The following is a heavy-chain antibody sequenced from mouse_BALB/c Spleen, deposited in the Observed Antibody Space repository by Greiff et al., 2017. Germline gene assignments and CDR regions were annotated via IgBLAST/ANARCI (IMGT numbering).Heavy chain of an antibody. J-gene: IGHJ4*01. Sequence: LEESGAELMKPGASVKISCKATGYTFSSYWIEWVKQRPGHGLEWIGEILPGSGSTNYNEKFKGKATFTADTSSNTAYMQLSSLTSEDSAVYYCARLEGNYDAMDYWGQGTSVTVSS. D-gene: IGHD2-1*01. CDR2: ILPGSGST. CDR3: ARLEGNYDAMDY. V-gene: IGHV1-9*01. CDR1: GYTFSSYW.